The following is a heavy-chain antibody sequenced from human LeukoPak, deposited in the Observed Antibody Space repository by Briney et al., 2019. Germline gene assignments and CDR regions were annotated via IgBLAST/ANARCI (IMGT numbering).Heavy chain of an antibody. CDR3: ARGPPEHFYHGLDV. CDR2: VTPGGGRT. V-gene: IGHV1-46*01. CDR1: GNTFTRDY. Sequence: ASVKVSCKASGNTFTRDYMHWVRQAPGLGLAWMRVVTPGGGRTTYAQYFQGRVTMTSDTSTSSVYMELSSLRSEDTAVYYCARGPPEHFYHGLDVWGQGTTVTVSS. J-gene: IGHJ6*02.